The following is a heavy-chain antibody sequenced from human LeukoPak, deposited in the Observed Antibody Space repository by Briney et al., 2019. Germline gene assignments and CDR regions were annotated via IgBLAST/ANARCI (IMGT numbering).Heavy chain of an antibody. CDR2: ITSGAGST. CDR1: GFSISDYY. V-gene: IGHV3-11*01. Sequence: PGGSLRLSCDASGFSISDYYMSWIRQSPVKGLEWISYITSGAGSTKYADSVKGRFTISRDKAKNSVALQLNSLRPEDTAVYYCTKERRGTYYAFESWGQGTLVTDSS. J-gene: IGHJ4*02. D-gene: IGHD3-16*01. CDR3: TKERRGTYYAFES.